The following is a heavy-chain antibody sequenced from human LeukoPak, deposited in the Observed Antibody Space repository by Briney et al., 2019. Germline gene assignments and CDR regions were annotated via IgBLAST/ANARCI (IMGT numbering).Heavy chain of an antibody. D-gene: IGHD5-24*01. V-gene: IGHV4-59*01. CDR1: GGSISSYY. Sequence: PSETLSLTCTVCGGSISSYYWSWIRQPPGKGLEWIGYIYYSGSTNYNPSLKSRVTISVDTSKNQFSLKLSSVTAADTAVYYCARGGELRWLQLDYWGQGTLVTVSS. J-gene: IGHJ4*02. CDR3: ARGGELRWLQLDY. CDR2: IYYSGST.